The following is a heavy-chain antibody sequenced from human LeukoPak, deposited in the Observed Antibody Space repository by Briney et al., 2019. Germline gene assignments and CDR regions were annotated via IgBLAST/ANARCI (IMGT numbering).Heavy chain of an antibody. Sequence: PGGSLRLSCAASGFTFSNYAMTWVRQAPGKGLEWVSGTSGGGDTTHYADSVKGRSTISRDNSKNMVYLQMDSLRAEDTAVYYCATQWSVGGPTWNYMDVWGKGTTVTVSS. CDR1: GFTFSNYA. CDR3: ATQWSVGGPTWNYMDV. D-gene: IGHD2-15*01. CDR2: TSGGGDTT. V-gene: IGHV3-23*01. J-gene: IGHJ6*03.